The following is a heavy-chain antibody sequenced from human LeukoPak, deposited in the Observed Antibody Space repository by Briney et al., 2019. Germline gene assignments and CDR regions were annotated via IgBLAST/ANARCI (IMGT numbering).Heavy chain of an antibody. CDR1: GDSISTFY. CDR2: ISYSGST. J-gene: IGHJ3*02. Sequence: SETLSLTCTVSGDSISTFYWSWIRQSPGKGLQWIGYISYSGSTNYNPSLKSRVTISIDSSKSQFSLRLSSVTAADTAVYYCARDRLIAAADAFDIWGQGTMVTVSS. V-gene: IGHV4-59*12. CDR3: ARDRLIAAADAFDI. D-gene: IGHD6-13*01.